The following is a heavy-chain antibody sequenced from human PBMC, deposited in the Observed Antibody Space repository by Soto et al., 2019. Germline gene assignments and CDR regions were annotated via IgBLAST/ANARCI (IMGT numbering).Heavy chain of an antibody. CDR2: INHSGST. Sequence: DTLSLTGRVYGGSFSGYYWSWILQPPGKGLEWIGEINHSGSTNYNPSLKSRVTISVDTSKNQFSLKLSSVTAADTAVYYCARERRSGWWHNWYSSSGRGTFVIVSS. V-gene: IGHV4-34*01. D-gene: IGHD6-19*01. CDR1: GGSFSGYY. J-gene: IGHJ5*02. CDR3: ARERRSGWWHNWYSS.